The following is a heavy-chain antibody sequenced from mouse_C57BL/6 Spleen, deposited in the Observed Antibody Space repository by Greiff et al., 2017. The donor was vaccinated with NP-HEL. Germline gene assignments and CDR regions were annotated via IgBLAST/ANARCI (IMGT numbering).Heavy chain of an antibody. J-gene: IGHJ4*01. CDR3: ARDGSSYVAMDY. D-gene: IGHD1-1*01. V-gene: IGHV3-1*01. CDR2: ISYSGST. CDR1: GYSITSGYD. Sequence: EVMLVESGPGMVKPSQSLSLTCTVTGYSITSGYDWHWIRHFPGNKLEWMGYISYSGSTNYNPSLKSRISITHDTSKNHFFLKLNSVTTEDTATYYCARDGSSYVAMDYWGQGTSVTVSS.